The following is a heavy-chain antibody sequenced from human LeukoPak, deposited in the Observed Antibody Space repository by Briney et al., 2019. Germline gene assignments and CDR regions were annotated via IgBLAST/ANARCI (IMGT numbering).Heavy chain of an antibody. V-gene: IGHV4-38-2*02. CDR3: AGGKVGATRGDLDY. CDR1: GYSISSGYY. CDR2: IYHSGST. D-gene: IGHD1-26*01. Sequence: SETLSLTCTVSGYSISSGYYWGWIRQPPGKGLEWIGSIYHSGSTYYNPSLKSRVTISVDTSKNQFSLKLSSVTAADTAVYYCAGGKVGATRGDLDYWGQGTLVTVSS. J-gene: IGHJ4*02.